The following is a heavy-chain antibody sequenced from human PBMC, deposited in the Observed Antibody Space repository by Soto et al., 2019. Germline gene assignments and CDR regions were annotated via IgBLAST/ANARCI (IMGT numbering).Heavy chain of an antibody. CDR1: GFTFSSYA. J-gene: IGHJ3*01. CDR2: ISGDGRSK. CDR3: AKDVLMYYFDSSAYYGALQV. D-gene: IGHD3-22*01. V-gene: IGHV3-30*18. Sequence: QVHLVESGGGVVQPGGYLRLSCAASGFTFSSYAMHWVRQAPGKGLEWVAGISGDGRSKHVADSLKGRFIISRDSSKNTVYLRLNSLRAEDTALYYCAKDVLMYYFDSSAYYGALQVWGQGTMVTVSS.